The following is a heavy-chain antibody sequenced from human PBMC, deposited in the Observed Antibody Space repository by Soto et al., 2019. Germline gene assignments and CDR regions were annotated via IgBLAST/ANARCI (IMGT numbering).Heavy chain of an antibody. CDR2: INPNSGGT. Sequence: ASVKVSCKASGYTFTGYYMHWVRQAPGQGLEWMGWINPNSGGTNYAQKFQGRVTMTRDTSISTAYMELSRLRSDDTAVCYCARTYDGYTPNDAFDIWGQGTMVTVSS. CDR1: GYTFTGYY. D-gene: IGHD4-17*01. CDR3: ARTYDGYTPNDAFDI. J-gene: IGHJ3*02. V-gene: IGHV1-2*02.